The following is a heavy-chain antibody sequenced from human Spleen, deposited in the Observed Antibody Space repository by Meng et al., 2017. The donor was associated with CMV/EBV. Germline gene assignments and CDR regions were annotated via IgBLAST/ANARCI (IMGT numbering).Heavy chain of an antibody. Sequence: ASVKVSCKASGYNFTGYYMHWVRQAPGQGLEWMGIINPSGGSTSYAQKFQGRVTMTRDTSTSTVYMELSSLRSEDTAVYYCARAVVPAAGWFDPWGQGTLVTVSS. CDR2: INPSGGST. J-gene: IGHJ5*02. CDR3: ARAVVPAAGWFDP. V-gene: IGHV1-46*01. D-gene: IGHD2-2*01. CDR1: GYNFTGYY.